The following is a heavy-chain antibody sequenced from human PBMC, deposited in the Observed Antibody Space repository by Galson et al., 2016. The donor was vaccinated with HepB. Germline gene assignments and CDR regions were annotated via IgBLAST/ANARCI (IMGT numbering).Heavy chain of an antibody. V-gene: IGHV5-51*01. CDR1: GYDFSTYW. CDR3: ARVPRWHNYWYFDL. D-gene: IGHD4-23*01. J-gene: IGHJ2*01. CDR2: IHPSDSDT. Sequence: QSGAEVKKPGESLQISCKGSGYDFSTYWIGWVRQMPGRGLEWMGIIHPSDSDTRYSPSLQGQVTFSADKSISTAYLQWSSLKASDTAMYYRARVPRWHNYWYFDLWGRGTLVAVSS.